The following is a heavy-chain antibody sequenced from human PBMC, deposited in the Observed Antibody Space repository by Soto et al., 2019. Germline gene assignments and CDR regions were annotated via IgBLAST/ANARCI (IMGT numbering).Heavy chain of an antibody. CDR3: ARVYPRSIFSTALATSYWFDS. Sequence: PSETLSLTCTVSGGSISSSSYYWGWIRQPPGKGLEWIGSIYYSGSTYYNPSLKSRVTISVDTSKNQIYLKLSSVNAADTAEYYCARVYPRSIFSTALATSYWFDSWGQGGLVTVSS. J-gene: IGHJ5*01. CDR2: IYYSGST. D-gene: IGHD2-21*01. CDR1: GGSISSSSYY. V-gene: IGHV4-39*01.